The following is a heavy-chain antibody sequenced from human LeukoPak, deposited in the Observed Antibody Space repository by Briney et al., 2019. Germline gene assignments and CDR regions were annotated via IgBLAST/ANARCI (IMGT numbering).Heavy chain of an antibody. CDR1: GGSISSGFYD. V-gene: IGHV4-39*07. D-gene: IGHD2-2*01. CDR3: ATHSYCSGTSCYARYYYYMDV. CDR2: IYYSGST. J-gene: IGHJ6*03. Sequence: PSETLSLTCTVSGGSISSGFYDWYWIRQPPGKGLEWIGSIYYSGSTYYNPSLKSRVTISVDTSKNQFSLKLSSVTAADTAVYYCATHSYCSGTSCYARYYYYMDVWGKGTTVTVSS.